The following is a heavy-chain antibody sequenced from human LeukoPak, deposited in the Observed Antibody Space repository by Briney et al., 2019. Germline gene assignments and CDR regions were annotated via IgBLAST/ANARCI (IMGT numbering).Heavy chain of an antibody. CDR3: ARPSVSQDYFDY. V-gene: IGHV3-21*01. Sequence: GGSLRLSCAASGFTFSIYSMNWVRQAPGKGLEWVSSISSSSSYIYYADSVKGRFTISRDNAKNSLYLQMNSLRAEDTAVYYCARPSVSQDYFDYWGQGTLVTVSS. CDR2: ISSSSSYI. CDR1: GFTFSIYS. J-gene: IGHJ4*02.